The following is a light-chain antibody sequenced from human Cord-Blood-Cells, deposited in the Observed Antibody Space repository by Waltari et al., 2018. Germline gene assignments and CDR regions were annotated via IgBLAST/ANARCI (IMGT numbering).Light chain of an antibody. Sequence: EIQMTQSPSSLSASVGDRVTITCRASQSISSYLNWYQQKPGKAPKRLIYAASSLQSGVPSRFSGSGSGTDFTLTISSLQPEDFATYYCQQSYSTPRTFGGGTKVEIK. CDR3: QQSYSTPRT. CDR1: QSISSY. CDR2: AAS. V-gene: IGKV1-39*01. J-gene: IGKJ4*01.